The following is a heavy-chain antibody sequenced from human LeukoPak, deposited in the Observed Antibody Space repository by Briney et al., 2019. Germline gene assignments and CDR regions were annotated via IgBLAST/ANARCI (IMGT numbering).Heavy chain of an antibody. Sequence: SETLSLTCSVSDGSINSDTYYWGWIRQPPGKGLEWIASIYSGGNTFYNPSLKSRVTISIDTSKKQFSLKLTSVTAADTAVYYCARDQRSLFDVWGQGSLVTVCS. CDR3: ARDQRSLFDV. CDR2: IYSGGNT. J-gene: IGHJ4*02. D-gene: IGHD1-26*01. V-gene: IGHV4-39*07. CDR1: DGSINSDTYY.